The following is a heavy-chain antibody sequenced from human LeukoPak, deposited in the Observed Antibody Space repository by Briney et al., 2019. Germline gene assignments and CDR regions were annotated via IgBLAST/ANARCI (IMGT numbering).Heavy chain of an antibody. CDR2: ISYDGSNK. Sequence: GGSLRLSCAASGFSFSNYGMHWVRQAPGKGLEWVAIISYDGSNKYYADSAEGRFTISRDNSKNTLYLQMNSLRAEDTAVYYCARLPGYCSSNSCYKMTIPFDYWGQGTLVTVSS. V-gene: IGHV3-30*03. CDR1: GFSFSNYG. J-gene: IGHJ4*02. D-gene: IGHD2-2*02. CDR3: ARLPGYCSSNSCYKMTIPFDY.